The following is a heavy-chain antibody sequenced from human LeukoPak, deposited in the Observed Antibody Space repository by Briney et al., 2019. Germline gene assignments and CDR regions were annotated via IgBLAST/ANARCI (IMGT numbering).Heavy chain of an antibody. Sequence: ASVKASCKVSGYTLTELSMHWVRQAPGKGLEWMGGFDPEDGETIYAQKFQGRVTMTEDTSTDTAYMELSSLRSEDTAVYYCAILSRLITMVRGVLSGYFDYWGQGTLVTVSS. CDR3: AILSRLITMVRGVLSGYFDY. V-gene: IGHV1-24*01. CDR1: GYTLTELS. D-gene: IGHD3-10*01. CDR2: FDPEDGET. J-gene: IGHJ4*02.